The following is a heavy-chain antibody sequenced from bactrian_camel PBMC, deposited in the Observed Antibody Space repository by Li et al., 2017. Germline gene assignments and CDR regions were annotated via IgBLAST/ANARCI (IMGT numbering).Heavy chain of an antibody. CDR2: IYAGSGRT. J-gene: IGHJ4*01. CDR1: GDTYSTSC. V-gene: IGHV3S54*01. CDR3: AAASFPPLRWSVGGQYNY. Sequence: HVQLVESGGGLVEAGGSLNLSCAASGDTYSTSCMGWFRQAPGKEREGVAAIYAGSGRTVYGDAVKGRFTISQDNAKNTLYLQMNSLKPEDTAMYYCAAASFPPLRWSVGGQYNYWGQGTQVTVS. D-gene: IGHD6*01.